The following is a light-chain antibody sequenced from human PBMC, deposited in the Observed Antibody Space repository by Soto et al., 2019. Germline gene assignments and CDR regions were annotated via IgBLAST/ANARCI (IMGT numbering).Light chain of an antibody. CDR1: QSISNNY. CDR2: GAS. J-gene: IGKJ1*01. Sequence: EIVLTQSPGTLSLSPGERATLSCRASQSISNNYLAWYQQKPGQAPRLLIYGASSRATAIPDRFSGSGSGTDFTLTITRLEPEDFAVYYCQNYDLSPTFGQGTKVENK. CDR3: QNYDLSPT. V-gene: IGKV3-20*01.